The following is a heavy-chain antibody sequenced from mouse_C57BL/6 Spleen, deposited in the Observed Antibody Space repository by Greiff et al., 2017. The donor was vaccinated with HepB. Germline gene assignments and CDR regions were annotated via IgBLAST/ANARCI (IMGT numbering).Heavy chain of an antibody. CDR3: LYYGSSYGAY. CDR2: INPNNGGT. V-gene: IGHV1-26*01. D-gene: IGHD1-1*01. Sequence: EVQLQQSGPELVKPGASVKISCKASGYTFTDYYMNWVKQSHGKSLEWIGDINPNNGGTSYNQKFKGKATLTVDKSSSTAYMELRSLTSEDSAVYYCLYYGSSYGAYWGQGTLVTVSA. CDR1: GYTFTDYY. J-gene: IGHJ3*01.